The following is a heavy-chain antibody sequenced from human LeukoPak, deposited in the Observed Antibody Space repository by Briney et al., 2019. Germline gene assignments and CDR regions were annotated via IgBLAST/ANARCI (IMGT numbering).Heavy chain of an antibody. CDR2: INPSDYST. J-gene: IGHJ4*02. V-gene: IGHV1-46*01. D-gene: IGHD6-19*01. CDR3: AYESSGPFTN. CDR1: GYTFSTYY. Sequence: ASVKVSCKASGYTFSTYYIHWVRQATGQGLEWMGIINPSDYSTTSAQKFQGRVTMTKDTSTSTVYMDLSSLRSEDTAVYYCAYESSGPFTNWGQGTLVTVSS.